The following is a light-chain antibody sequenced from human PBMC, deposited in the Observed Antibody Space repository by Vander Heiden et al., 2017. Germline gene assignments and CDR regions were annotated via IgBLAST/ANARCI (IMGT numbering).Light chain of an antibody. CDR3: QQYGSSPLT. Sequence: EIVLTQSPGTLSFSPGERATFSCRASQSVSSSYLAWYQQKPGQAPRLLIYGASSRATGIPDRFSGSGSGTDFTLNISRLEPEDFAVYYCQQYGSSPLTFGGGTKVEIK. CDR1: QSVSSSY. J-gene: IGKJ4*01. CDR2: GAS. V-gene: IGKV3-20*01.